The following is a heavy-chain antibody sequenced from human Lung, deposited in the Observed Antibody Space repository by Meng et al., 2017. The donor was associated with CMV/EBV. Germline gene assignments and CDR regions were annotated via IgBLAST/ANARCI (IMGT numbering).Heavy chain of an antibody. D-gene: IGHD2-2*01. CDR2: ISWNYLNI. CDR1: GFTFGDFA. Sequence: SLCPSCAVSGFTFGDFAMNWVRHVPGKGLGWVSGISWNYLNIGYADSVKGRFTISRDNAKNSLYLQMISLGAEDTALYYCAKDRRYCSSTSCYGDSEYYGIDVWGQGTTVTVSS. V-gene: IGHV3-9*01. J-gene: IGHJ6*02. CDR3: AKDRRYCSSTSCYGDSEYYGIDV.